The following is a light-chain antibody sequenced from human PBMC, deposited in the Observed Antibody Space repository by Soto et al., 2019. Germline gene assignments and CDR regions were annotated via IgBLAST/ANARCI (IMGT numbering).Light chain of an antibody. V-gene: IGLV1-40*01. CDR3: QSYDSRLSVV. J-gene: IGLJ2*01. CDR2: GDS. Sequence: QPVLTQPPSVSGAPGQRVTISCTGSSSNIGAGYDVHWYQQLPGTAPKLLIYGDSNRPSGVPDRFSGSKSGTSASLAITGLQAADEADYYCQSYDSRLSVVFGGGTKLTVL. CDR1: SSNIGAGYD.